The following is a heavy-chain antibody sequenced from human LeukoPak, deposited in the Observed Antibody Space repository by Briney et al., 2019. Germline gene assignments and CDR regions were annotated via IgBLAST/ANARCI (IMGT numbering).Heavy chain of an antibody. CDR3: ARVRIQWFGEQPLDY. D-gene: IGHD3-10*01. CDR1: GYTFTDYY. J-gene: IGHJ4*02. V-gene: IGHV1-2*02. Sequence: ASVKVSCKASGYTFTDYYIHWVRQAPGQGLEWMGWINPNSGGTNYAQKFQGRVTMTRDMSTRTVYMELSSLRSEDTAVYYCARVRIQWFGEQPLDYWGQGTLVTVSS. CDR2: INPNSGGT.